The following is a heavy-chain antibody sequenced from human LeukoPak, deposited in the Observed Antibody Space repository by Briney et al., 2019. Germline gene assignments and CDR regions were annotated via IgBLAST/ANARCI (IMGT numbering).Heavy chain of an antibody. CDR2: INYSGST. Sequence: SETLSLTCSVSGGSFSNSYWNWIRQPPGKGLEWIGYINYSGSTNYNPSLKSRVTISVDTSKNQISLKLSSVTAADTAVYFCARDPLSANDFDIWGQGTMVTVSS. CDR1: GGSFSNSY. J-gene: IGHJ3*02. D-gene: IGHD6-25*01. V-gene: IGHV4-59*01. CDR3: ARDPLSANDFDI.